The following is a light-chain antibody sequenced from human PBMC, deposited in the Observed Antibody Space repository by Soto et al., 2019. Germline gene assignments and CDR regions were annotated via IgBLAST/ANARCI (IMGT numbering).Light chain of an antibody. CDR3: RSYTTSTYFIL. J-gene: IGLJ2*01. CDR1: SSDIGNYDF. V-gene: IGLV2-14*01. Sequence: QSALTQPASVSGSPGQAITISCTGTSSDIGNYDFVSWYQQVPGTAPKAMIYEVSSRPSGVSNRFSGSKSGNTASLTIAGVKAEYEAYYNCRSYTTSTYFILLGGGTQLAVL. CDR2: EVS.